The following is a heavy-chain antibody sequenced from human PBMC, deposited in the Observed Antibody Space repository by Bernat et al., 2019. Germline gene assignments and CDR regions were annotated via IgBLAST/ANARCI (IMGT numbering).Heavy chain of an antibody. CDR3: GRDGGKYSGSGSYSYMEV. D-gene: IGHD3-10*01. Sequence: QERLVESGGGVVQPGVSLRLSCAASGFTLNSYGVHWVRQAPGKGLEWVAVIWYDGKNKCYTDRVKGRFTITRDDSKNKLYLQMNSLRAEDTAVYYCGRDGGKYSGSGSYSYMEVWGTGTTVTVSS. V-gene: IGHV3-33*01. J-gene: IGHJ6*03. CDR1: GFTLNSYG. CDR2: IWYDGKNK.